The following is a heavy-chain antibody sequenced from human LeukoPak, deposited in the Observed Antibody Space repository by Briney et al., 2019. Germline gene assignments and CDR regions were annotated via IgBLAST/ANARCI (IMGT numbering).Heavy chain of an antibody. CDR1: RYTFIPCY. D-gene: IGHD6-19*01. J-gene: IGHJ4*02. V-gene: IGHV1-8*01. Sequence: ASVHVSCQACRYTFIPCYINGVRQATAQGLEGMGWMNPNSGNTGYGQSFQGRITMTRDISIGTAYMGLSNLTSKDKAIYYCTRGSSGRRDNWGQGTLVTVS. CDR2: MNPNSGNT. CDR3: TRGSSGRRDN.